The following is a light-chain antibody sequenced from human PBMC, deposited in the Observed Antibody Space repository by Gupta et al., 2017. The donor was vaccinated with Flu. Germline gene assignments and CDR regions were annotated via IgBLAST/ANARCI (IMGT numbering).Light chain of an antibody. Sequence: SVTISCTGTSSEVGGYNYVSWYQQHPGKAPKLMIYDVSKRPSGVPDRFSGSKSGNTASLTISGLQAEDEADYYCCSYAVSYTLVFGGGTKLTVL. CDR1: SSEVGGYNY. CDR3: CSYAVSYTLV. CDR2: DVS. J-gene: IGLJ2*01. V-gene: IGLV2-11*01.